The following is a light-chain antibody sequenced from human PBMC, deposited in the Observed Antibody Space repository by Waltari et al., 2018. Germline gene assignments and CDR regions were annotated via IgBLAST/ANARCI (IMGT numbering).Light chain of an antibody. CDR1: QDLRKN. CDR2: DAS. CDR3: QQYANLPLT. Sequence: DLKMTQSPSSLSASVGDRVTIPCQASQDLRKNLNWFQQKPGKAPQVLIFDASNSQAAVPSRFSGSGSGTDFACTISSLQPEDIGKYFCQQYANLPLTFGGGTRVEIK. V-gene: IGKV1-33*01. J-gene: IGKJ4*01.